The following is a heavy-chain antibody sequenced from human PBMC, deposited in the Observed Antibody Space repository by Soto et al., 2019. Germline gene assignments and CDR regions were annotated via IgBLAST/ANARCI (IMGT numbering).Heavy chain of an antibody. D-gene: IGHD2-15*01. V-gene: IGHV3-7*01. CDR2: IKQDGSKA. J-gene: IGHJ4*02. Sequence: EVQLVESGGGLVQPGGSLRLSCVASGFAFWGDWMSWVRQAPGKGLEWVANIKQDGSKAQYLESVRGRFTISRDNSKSSVYLQMNSLRAEDTALYYCARDFYGGFSYGAGDSWGQGTLVTVSS. CDR3: ARDFYGGFSYGAGDS. CDR1: GFAFWGDW.